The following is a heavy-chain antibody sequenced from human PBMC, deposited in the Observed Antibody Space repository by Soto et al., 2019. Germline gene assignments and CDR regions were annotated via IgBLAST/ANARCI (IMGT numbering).Heavy chain of an antibody. V-gene: IGHV4-4*02. Sequence: QVQLQESGPGLVKPSGTLSLTCAVSGASISGSYWWSWVRQPPGKGLEWVGEISHSGSSNYNPSLKSRVTISVDKSKNQFSLNLGSVAAADTAMYYCARLGGSAWYWGPGILVTVAS. CDR2: ISHSGSS. CDR3: ARLGGSAWY. D-gene: IGHD2-15*01. CDR1: GASISGSYW. J-gene: IGHJ4*02.